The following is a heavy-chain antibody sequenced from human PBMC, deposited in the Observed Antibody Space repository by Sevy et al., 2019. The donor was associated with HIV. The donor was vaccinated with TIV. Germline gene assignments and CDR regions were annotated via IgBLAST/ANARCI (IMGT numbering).Heavy chain of an antibody. CDR3: ARDWGGYCINTNCRPSYGMDV. V-gene: IGHV3-30*04. CDR1: GFTFSSYA. CDR2: FSYDGSNK. J-gene: IGHJ6*02. D-gene: IGHD2-2*01. Sequence: GGSLRLSCAASGFTFSSYAMHWVRQAPGKGLEWVAVFSYDGSNKYYADSVKGRFTISRDNSKNTRYLQMNSLRAEETAVYYCARDWGGYCINTNCRPSYGMDVWGQGTTVTVSS.